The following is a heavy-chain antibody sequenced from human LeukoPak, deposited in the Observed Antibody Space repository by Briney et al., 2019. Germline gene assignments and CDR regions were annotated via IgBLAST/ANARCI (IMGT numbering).Heavy chain of an antibody. J-gene: IGHJ6*03. V-gene: IGHV4-4*07. Sequence: KTSETLSLTCTVSGGSISGYYWTWIRQPAGKGLEWIGRVSPSGDTNYKPSLKSRVTMSVDSSKKQFSLKVSSVTAADTAVYYCARGVIPAGMEYYRYMDVWGKGTTVTVSS. CDR1: GGSISGYY. CDR2: VSPSGDT. CDR3: ARGVIPAGMEYYRYMDV. D-gene: IGHD2-2*01.